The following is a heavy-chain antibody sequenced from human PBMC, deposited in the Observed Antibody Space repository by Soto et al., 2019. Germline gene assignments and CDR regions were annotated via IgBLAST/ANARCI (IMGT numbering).Heavy chain of an antibody. CDR2: ISSGSSYI. CDR1: GFTFSSYS. Sequence: EVQLVESGGGLVKPGGSLRLSCAASGFTFSSYSMNWVRQAPGKGLEWVSSISSGSSYIYYADSVKGRFTISRDNAKNSLYLQMNSLRAEDTAVYYCARDIDYYDSSGYYRDYWGQGTLVTVSS. J-gene: IGHJ4*02. CDR3: ARDIDYYDSSGYYRDY. D-gene: IGHD3-22*01. V-gene: IGHV3-21*01.